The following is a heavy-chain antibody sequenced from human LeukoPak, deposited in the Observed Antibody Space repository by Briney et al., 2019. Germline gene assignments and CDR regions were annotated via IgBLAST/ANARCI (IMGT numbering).Heavy chain of an antibody. Sequence: PSETLSLTCAVYGGSFSGYYWSWIRQPPGKGLEWIGEIDHSGSTNYNPSLKSRVTISVDTSKNQFSLKLSSVTAADTAVYYCARGLICSSTSCYRPNWFDPWGQGTLVTVSS. CDR1: GGSFSGYY. D-gene: IGHD2-2*02. V-gene: IGHV4-34*01. J-gene: IGHJ5*02. CDR2: IDHSGST. CDR3: ARGLICSSTSCYRPNWFDP.